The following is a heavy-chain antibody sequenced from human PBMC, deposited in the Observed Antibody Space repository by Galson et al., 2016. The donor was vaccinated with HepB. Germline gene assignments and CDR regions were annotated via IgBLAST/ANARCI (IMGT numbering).Heavy chain of an antibody. Sequence: SLRLSCAASGFTLDHYAMHWVRQAPGQGLEWVSGISWNSGSIGYADSVKGRFTISRDNAKNSLYLQMNSLGAGDTALYYCAKDSGAYYYDSSGYRRNAFDIWGQGTMVTVSS. V-gene: IGHV3-9*01. CDR1: GFTLDHYA. D-gene: IGHD3-22*01. CDR3: AKDSGAYYYDSSGYRRNAFDI. J-gene: IGHJ3*02. CDR2: ISWNSGSI.